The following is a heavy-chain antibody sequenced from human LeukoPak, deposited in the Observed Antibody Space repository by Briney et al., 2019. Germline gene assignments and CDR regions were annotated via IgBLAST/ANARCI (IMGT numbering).Heavy chain of an antibody. CDR1: GGSFSGYY. Sequence: PSETLSLTCAVYGGSFSGYYWTWIRQSPGKGLEWIGYVYYIGSANYNPSLKSRVTISLNTSKNQVSLNLTSVTAADSAVYYCASRGSSGSLTSWGQGTLVTVSS. D-gene: IGHD6-19*01. CDR2: VYYIGSA. J-gene: IGHJ4*02. V-gene: IGHV4-59*01. CDR3: ASRGSSGSLTS.